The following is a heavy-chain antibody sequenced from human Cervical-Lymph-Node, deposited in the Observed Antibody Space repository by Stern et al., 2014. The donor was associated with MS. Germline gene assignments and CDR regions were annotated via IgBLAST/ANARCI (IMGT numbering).Heavy chain of an antibody. D-gene: IGHD2-15*01. Sequence: QLVESGAEVKKPGESLRISCKGSGYSFTSYWISWVRQMPGKGLEWIGRIDPSDSYANYSPSFQGHVTISADKSISTAYLQWSSLKASDTAMYYCARRCSRRIDAFDIWGQGTMVTVSS. V-gene: IGHV5-10-1*03. CDR1: GYSFTSYW. J-gene: IGHJ3*02. CDR3: ARRCSRRIDAFDI. CDR2: IDPSDSYA.